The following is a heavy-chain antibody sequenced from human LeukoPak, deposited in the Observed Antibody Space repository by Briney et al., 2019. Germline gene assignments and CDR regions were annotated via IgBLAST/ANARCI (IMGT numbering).Heavy chain of an antibody. V-gene: IGHV1-18*01. CDR2: INPYNGDT. J-gene: IGHJ6*02. CDR1: NYTFVNYD. CDR3: ARDTYYDILTGYYNSIDYYYYGMDV. Sequence: ASVKVSCKASNYTFVNYDINWVRQAPGQGLEWMGWINPYNGDTNYVQKFQGRVTMTTDTSTSTAYMELRSLRSDDTAVYYCARDTYYDILTGYYNSIDYYYYGMDVWGQGTTVTVSS. D-gene: IGHD3-9*01.